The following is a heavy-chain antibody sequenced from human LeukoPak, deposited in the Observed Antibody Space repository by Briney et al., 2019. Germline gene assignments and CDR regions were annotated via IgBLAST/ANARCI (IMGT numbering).Heavy chain of an antibody. Sequence: ASVKVSCKASGYTFSSYGISWVRQAPGQGLEWMGWISAYNGNTDYAQNLRGRLIMTTDTSTSTAYMELRSLRSDDTAVYYCARDSVDGSGTYYNDSPDYWGQGTLVTVSS. V-gene: IGHV1-18*01. CDR1: GYTFSSYG. D-gene: IGHD3-10*01. CDR2: ISAYNGNT. CDR3: ARDSVDGSGTYYNDSPDY. J-gene: IGHJ4*02.